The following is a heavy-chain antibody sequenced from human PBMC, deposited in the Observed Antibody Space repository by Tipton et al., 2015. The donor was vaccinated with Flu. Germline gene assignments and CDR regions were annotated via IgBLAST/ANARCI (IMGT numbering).Heavy chain of an antibody. J-gene: IGHJ4*02. CDR3: AKDKGGDYYGSGSYFDY. V-gene: IGHV3-30*02. CDR1: GFTFSNYG. Sequence: QLVQSGGGVVQPGGSLRLSCAAPGFTFSNYGMHWVRQAPGKGLEWVAFIRYDGGNKYYPDSVKGRFTISRDNSQNTLHLQMDSLRAEDTAVYYCAKDKGGDYYGSGSYFDYWGQGTLVTVSS. CDR2: IRYDGGNK. D-gene: IGHD3-10*01.